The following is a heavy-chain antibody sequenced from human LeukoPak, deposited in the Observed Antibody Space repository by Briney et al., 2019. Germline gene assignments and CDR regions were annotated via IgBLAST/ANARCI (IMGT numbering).Heavy chain of an antibody. V-gene: IGHV3-48*03. CDR3: ARVGGPPTVTYYYFDH. J-gene: IGHJ4*02. CDR2: ISGSGSST. Sequence: PGGSLRLSCAASGFTFSSYEMHWVRQAPGKGLEWVSIISGSGSSTYYADSMKGRFTISRVNAKNSLFLQMNSLRAEDTALYYCARVGGPPTVTYYYFDHWGQGTLVTVSS. D-gene: IGHD4-17*01. CDR1: GFTFSSYE.